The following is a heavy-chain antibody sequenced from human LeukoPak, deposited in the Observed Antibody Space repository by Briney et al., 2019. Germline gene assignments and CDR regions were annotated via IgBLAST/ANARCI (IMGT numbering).Heavy chain of an antibody. CDR2: IYHSGST. CDR1: GYSISSGYY. CDR3: VRGTIRQYDDYWSGKPDDSFDI. V-gene: IGHV4-38-2*02. D-gene: IGHD3-3*01. Sequence: PSETLSLTCTVSGYSISSGYYWGWIRQPPGKGLEWIGSIYHSGSTYYNPSLKSRVTISVDTSKNQFSLKVNSVTAADTAVYYCVRGTIRQYDDYWSGKPDDSFDIWGQGTLVTVSS. J-gene: IGHJ3*02.